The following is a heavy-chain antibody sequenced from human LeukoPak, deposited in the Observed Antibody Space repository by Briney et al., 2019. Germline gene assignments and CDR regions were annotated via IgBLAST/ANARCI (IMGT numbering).Heavy chain of an antibody. CDR3: TKTGARYSASSNFDS. D-gene: IGHD6-6*01. V-gene: IGHV3-23*01. J-gene: IGHJ4*02. CDR1: GFPFTTYA. CDR2: ISNSGDNT. Sequence: GGSLRLSCAASGFPFTTYAMSWVRQPPGKGLEWVSAISNSGDNTYYADSVKGGFTISRDNSKNTFFLQMNSLRAEDTAMYYCTKTGARYSASSNFDSWGQGALVTVSS.